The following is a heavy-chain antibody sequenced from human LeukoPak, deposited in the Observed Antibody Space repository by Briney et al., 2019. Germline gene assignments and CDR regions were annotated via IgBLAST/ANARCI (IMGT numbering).Heavy chain of an antibody. CDR2: IWYDGRNK. J-gene: IGHJ1*01. D-gene: IGHD2-21*02. V-gene: IGHV3-33*06. Sequence: GGSLRLSCAASGFSVSSFSMTWVRQAPGKGLEWVAVIWYDGRNKYYADSVKGRFSISRDNSKNTLYLQMNSLRAEDTAVYYCAKEYEAYCGGDCYSHFQDWGQGTLVTVSS. CDR1: GFSVSSFS. CDR3: AKEYEAYCGGDCYSHFQD.